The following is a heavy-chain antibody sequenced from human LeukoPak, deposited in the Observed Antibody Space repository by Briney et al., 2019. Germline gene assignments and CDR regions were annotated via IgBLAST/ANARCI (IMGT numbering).Heavy chain of an antibody. CDR1: GFTFSNAW. V-gene: IGHV3-15*01. J-gene: IGHJ4*02. CDR3: ATGGYYIDY. CDR2: IKSKVDGGTT. Sequence: GGSLRLSCAASGFTFSNAWMNWVRQAPGKGLERVGRIKSKVDGGTTDYAAPGKGRFTISRDDSQNTVYLQMDSLKTEDTAVYYCATGGYYIDYWGQGTLVTVSS.